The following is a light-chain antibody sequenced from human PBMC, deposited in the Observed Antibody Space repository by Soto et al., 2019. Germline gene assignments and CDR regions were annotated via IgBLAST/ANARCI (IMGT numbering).Light chain of an antibody. J-gene: IGKJ1*01. CDR1: QSVSSSY. CDR3: QQYGSSPQT. Sequence: EIVLTQSPDTLSLSPEERATLSCRASQSVSSSYLAWYQQKPGQAPRLLIYGASSRATGIPDRFSGGGSGTDFTLTISRLEPEDFAVYYCQQYGSSPQTFGQGTKVEIK. CDR2: GAS. V-gene: IGKV3-20*01.